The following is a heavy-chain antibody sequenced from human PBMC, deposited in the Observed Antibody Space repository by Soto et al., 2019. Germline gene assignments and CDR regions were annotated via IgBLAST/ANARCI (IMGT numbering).Heavy chain of an antibody. D-gene: IGHD3-10*02. Sequence: SETLSLTCAVSGGSISSGGYSWSWIRQPPGKGLEWIGYIYHSGSTYYNPSLKSRVTISVDRSKNQFSLKLSSVTAADTAVYYCAREGVLLCSGNSWFDPWGKGPRVTFSS. CDR1: GGSISSGGYS. V-gene: IGHV4-30-2*01. CDR2: IYHSGST. CDR3: AREGVLLCSGNSWFDP. J-gene: IGHJ5*02.